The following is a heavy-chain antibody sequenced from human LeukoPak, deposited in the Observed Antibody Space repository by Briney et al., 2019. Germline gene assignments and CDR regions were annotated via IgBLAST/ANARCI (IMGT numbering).Heavy chain of an antibody. CDR3: ASRTTVTKALSFHY. V-gene: IGHV4-38-2*01. CDR1: GYFVSSGYY. CDR2: IYNTGST. J-gene: IGHJ4*02. D-gene: IGHD4-11*01. Sequence: SETLSLTCGVSGYFVSSGYYWGWIRQPPGKGLEWIGNIYNTGSTYYNPSLKSRVTISVDTSNNQFSLKLSSVTSADTAVYYCASRTTVTKALSFHYWGQGSLVIVSS.